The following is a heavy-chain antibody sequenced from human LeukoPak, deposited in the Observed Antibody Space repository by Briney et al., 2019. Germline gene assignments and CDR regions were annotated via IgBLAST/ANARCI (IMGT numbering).Heavy chain of an antibody. J-gene: IGHJ4*02. V-gene: IGHV3-21*01. Sequence: GGSLRLSCAASGFTFSSYSMNWVRQAPGKGLEWVSSISSSSSYIYYADSVKGRFTISRDNAKNSLYLQMNSLRAEDTAVYYCARDRPVGYCSSTSCYAILNFDYWGQGTLVTVSS. D-gene: IGHD2-2*01. CDR2: ISSSSSYI. CDR3: ARDRPVGYCSSTSCYAILNFDY. CDR1: GFTFSSYS.